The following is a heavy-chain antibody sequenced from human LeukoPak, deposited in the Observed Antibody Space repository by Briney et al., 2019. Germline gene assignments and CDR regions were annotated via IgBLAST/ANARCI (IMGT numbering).Heavy chain of an antibody. CDR2: IYYSGST. CDR1: GGSISSYY. J-gene: IGHJ4*02. D-gene: IGHD2-15*01. CDR3: ARHPFATPFDH. V-gene: IGHV4-59*01. Sequence: SETLSLTCTVSGGSISSYYWSWIRQPPGKGLEWIGYIYYSGSTNYNPSLKSRVTISVDTSKNQFSLKLSSVTAADTAVYYRARHPFATPFDHWGRGTLVTVSS.